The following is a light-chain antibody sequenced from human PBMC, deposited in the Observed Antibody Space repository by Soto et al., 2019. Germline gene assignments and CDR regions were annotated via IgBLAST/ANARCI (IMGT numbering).Light chain of an antibody. J-gene: IGLJ2*01. CDR2: EVS. Sequence: QSVLTQPPSASGSPGQSVSISCTGTSSDVGGYNYVSWYQQHPGKAPKLIIYEVSKRPSGVADRFSGSKSGNTASLTVSGLQAEDEADYYCSSYAGSNTVVFGGGTQLTVL. CDR1: SSDVGGYNY. V-gene: IGLV2-8*01. CDR3: SSYAGSNTVV.